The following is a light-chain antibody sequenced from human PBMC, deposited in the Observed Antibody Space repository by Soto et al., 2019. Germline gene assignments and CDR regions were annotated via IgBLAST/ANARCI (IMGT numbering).Light chain of an antibody. V-gene: IGKV1-12*01. CDR1: QGISNW. CDR3: QQANSLPVT. Sequence: DIQMTQSPSSVSASVGDRVTITCRACQGISNWLACYQQKPGKAPSLLIHAASSLQSGVPSRFSGSGYVTDFTLTISSLQPEYFATYFCQQANSLPVTFGPGTKVYIK. J-gene: IGKJ3*01. CDR2: AAS.